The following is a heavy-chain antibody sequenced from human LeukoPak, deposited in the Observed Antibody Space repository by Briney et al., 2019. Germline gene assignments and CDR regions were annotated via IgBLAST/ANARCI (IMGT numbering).Heavy chain of an antibody. CDR2: ISAYNGNT. D-gene: IGHD3-3*01. V-gene: IGHV1-18*01. CDR3: ARDLQIGRFLEWLLRPPGY. J-gene: IGHJ4*02. Sequence: GASVKVSCKASGYTFTSYGISWVRQAPGQGLEWMGWISAYNGNTNYAQKLQGRVTMTTDTSTSTVYMELSSLRSEDTAVYYCARDLQIGRFLEWLLRPPGYWGQGTLVTVSS. CDR1: GYTFTSYG.